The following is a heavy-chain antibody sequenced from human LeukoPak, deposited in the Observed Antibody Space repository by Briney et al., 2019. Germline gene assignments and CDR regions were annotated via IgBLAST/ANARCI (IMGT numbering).Heavy chain of an antibody. V-gene: IGHV4-4*02. CDR1: GGSISSSNW. CDR2: INHSGST. Sequence: PSQTLSLTCAVSGGSISSSNWWSWVRQPPGKGLEWIGEINHSGSTNYNPSLKSRVTISVDTSKNQFSLKLSSVTAADTAVYYCARGDPRGYDFWSGYYTDTIIDYWGQGTLVTVSS. CDR3: ARGDPRGYDFWSGYYTDTIIDY. J-gene: IGHJ4*02. D-gene: IGHD3-3*01.